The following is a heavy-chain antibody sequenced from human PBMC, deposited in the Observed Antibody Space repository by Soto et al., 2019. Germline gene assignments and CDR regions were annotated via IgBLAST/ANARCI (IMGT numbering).Heavy chain of an antibody. Sequence: GGSLRLSCAASGFTFSSYAMNWVRQAPGKGLEWVSAISGSGGSTYYADSVKGRFTISRDNSKNTLYLQMNSLRAEDTAVYYCAKLLLWFEGPFDYWGQGALVTVSS. CDR1: GFTFSSYA. D-gene: IGHD3-10*01. J-gene: IGHJ4*02. V-gene: IGHV3-23*01. CDR3: AKLLLWFEGPFDY. CDR2: ISGSGGST.